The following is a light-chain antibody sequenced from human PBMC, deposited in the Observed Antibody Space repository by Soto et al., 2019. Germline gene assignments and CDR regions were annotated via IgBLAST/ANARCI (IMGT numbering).Light chain of an antibody. CDR1: QSISSY. V-gene: IGKV1-39*01. CDR3: QQSYSTPLT. J-gene: IGKJ4*01. CDR2: AAS. Sequence: DIQMTQSPSSLSASVGDRVTITCPASQSISSYLNWYQQKPGKAPKLLIYAASSLQSGVPSRFSVSGSGTDFTLTISSLQPEDFATYYCQQSYSTPLTFGGGTKVEIK.